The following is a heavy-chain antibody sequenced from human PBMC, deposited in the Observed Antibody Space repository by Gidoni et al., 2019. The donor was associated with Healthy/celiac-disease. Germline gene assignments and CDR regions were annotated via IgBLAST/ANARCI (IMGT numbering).Heavy chain of an antibody. V-gene: IGHV3-43*01. D-gene: IGHD3-10*01. CDR3: ATDGLPYYYGSWRYFDY. CDR1: GFTVADDT. CDR2: IRWDGGSS. Sequence: EVQLVESGGVVVQPGGSRGRSCAACGFTVADDTMLCVRQAPGKGLEWVSLIRWDGGSSYYADAVQGRFTISRDNSKNSLSLQTNTLRTEDTALYSCATDGLPYYYGSWRYFDYWGQGTLVTVSS. J-gene: IGHJ4*02.